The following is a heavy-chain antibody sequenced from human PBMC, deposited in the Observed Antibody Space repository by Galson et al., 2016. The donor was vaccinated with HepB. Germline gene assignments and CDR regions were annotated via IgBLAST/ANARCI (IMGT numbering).Heavy chain of an antibody. J-gene: IGHJ6*02. CDR1: GFTFSSYA. V-gene: IGHV3-23*01. Sequence: SLRLSCAASGFTFSSYAMSWVRQAPGKGLEWVSAISGSGGNSYYADSVKGRFTISRDNSKNTLYVQMHSLRDEDTAVYYCARDGRRGYDMDVWGQGTTVTVSS. CDR2: ISGSGGNS. CDR3: ARDGRRGYDMDV.